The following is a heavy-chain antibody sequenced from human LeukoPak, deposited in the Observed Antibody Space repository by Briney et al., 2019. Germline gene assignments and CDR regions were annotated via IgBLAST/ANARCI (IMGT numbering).Heavy chain of an antibody. Sequence: SGGSLRLSCVASGFTFSSYEMNWVRQAPGEGLEWVSYISSSDSGDSTIYYADSVKGRFTISRDNAKNTLYLQMNSLRTEDTAVYYCARAAMYSTGYYYFDYWGQGSLVTVSS. J-gene: IGHJ4*02. V-gene: IGHV3-48*03. CDR1: GFTFSSYE. CDR2: ISSSDSGDSTI. CDR3: ARAAMYSTGYYYFDY. D-gene: IGHD6-19*01.